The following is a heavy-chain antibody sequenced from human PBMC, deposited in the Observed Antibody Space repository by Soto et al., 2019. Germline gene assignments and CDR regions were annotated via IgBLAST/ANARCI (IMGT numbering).Heavy chain of an antibody. CDR3: ARVAGTPDY. V-gene: IGHV1-8*01. CDR2: TNPKSGNT. CDR1: GYTFTSYD. Sequence: QVQLVQSGAEVKKPGASVKVSCKASGYTFTSYDINWVQQAAGQGLEWMGWTNPKSGNTGYAQKFQGRVTMTRDTSLSTAYMELSSLRSEDTAVYYCARVAGTPDYWGQGTLVTVSS. J-gene: IGHJ4*02. D-gene: IGHD2-15*01.